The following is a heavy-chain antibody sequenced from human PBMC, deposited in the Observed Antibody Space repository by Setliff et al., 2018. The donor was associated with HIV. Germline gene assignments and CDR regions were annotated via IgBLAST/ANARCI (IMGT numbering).Heavy chain of an antibody. Sequence: SETLSLTCAVYGGSFSGYYWSWIRQPPGKGLEWIGYIHSSGTTHYNPSLSSRVTISFDASKNHLFLKLTSVTTADTAVYFCAKSSPSIGYITDCWGQGAPVTVSS. CDR2: IHSSGTT. CDR3: AKSSPSIGYITDC. D-gene: IGHD5-12*01. V-gene: IGHV4-34*01. J-gene: IGHJ4*02. CDR1: GGSFSGYY.